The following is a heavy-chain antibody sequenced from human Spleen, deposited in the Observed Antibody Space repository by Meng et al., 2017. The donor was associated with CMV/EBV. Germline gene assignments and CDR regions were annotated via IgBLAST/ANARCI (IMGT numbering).Heavy chain of an antibody. Sequence: GSLRLSCTVSGGSVSSGSYYWSWIRQPPGKGLEWIGYIYYSGSTNYNPSLKSRVTISVDTSKNQFSLKLSSVTAADTAVYYCARELDYWGQGTLVTVSS. CDR1: GGSVSSGSYY. V-gene: IGHV4-61*01. CDR3: ARELDY. J-gene: IGHJ4*02. CDR2: IYYSGST.